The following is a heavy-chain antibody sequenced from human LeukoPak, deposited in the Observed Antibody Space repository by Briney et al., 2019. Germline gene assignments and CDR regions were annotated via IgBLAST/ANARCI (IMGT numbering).Heavy chain of an antibody. J-gene: IGHJ4*02. CDR2: ISSSSSYI. CDR3: ARGGYSYENDFDY. V-gene: IGHV3-21*01. CDR1: GFTFSSYS. D-gene: IGHD5-18*01. Sequence: NPGGSLRLSCAASGFTFSSYSMNWVRQAPGKGLEWVSSISSSSSYIYYADSVKGRFTISRDNAKNSLYLQMNSLRAEDTAVYYCARGGYSYENDFDYWGQGTLVTVSS.